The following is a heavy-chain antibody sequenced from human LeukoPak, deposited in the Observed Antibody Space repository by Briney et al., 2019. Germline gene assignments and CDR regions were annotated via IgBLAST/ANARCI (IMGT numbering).Heavy chain of an antibody. J-gene: IGHJ4*02. D-gene: IGHD6-13*01. CDR1: GFTSSSYA. V-gene: IGHV3-23*01. CDR2: ISGSGGST. Sequence: GGPLRLSCAASGFTSSSYAMSWVRQAPGKGLEWVSAISGSGGSTYYADSVKGRFTISRDNSKNTLYLQMNSLRAEDTAVYYCAKVPPGIAAAGPIDYWGQGTLVTVSS. CDR3: AKVPPGIAAAGPIDY.